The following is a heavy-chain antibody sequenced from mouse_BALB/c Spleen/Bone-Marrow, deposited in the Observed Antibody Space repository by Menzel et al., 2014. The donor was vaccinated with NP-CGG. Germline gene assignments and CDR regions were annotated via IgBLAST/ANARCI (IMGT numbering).Heavy chain of an antibody. CDR3: ARQGYDVAMDY. J-gene: IGHJ4*01. Sequence: EVKLVESGGGLVQPGGSLKLSCAPSGFTFSDYYMFWVHQTPEKRLEWVAYISNGGGSTYYPDTVKGRFTISRDNAKNTLYLQMSRLKSEDTAMYYCARQGYDVAMDYWGQGTSVAVSS. D-gene: IGHD2-14*01. CDR1: GFTFSDYY. CDR2: ISNGGGST. V-gene: IGHV5-12*01.